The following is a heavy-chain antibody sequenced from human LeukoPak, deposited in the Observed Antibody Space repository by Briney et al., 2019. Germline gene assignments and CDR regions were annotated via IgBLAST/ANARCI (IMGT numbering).Heavy chain of an antibody. Sequence: TGGSLRLSCAVSGFTFSQYWMSWVRQAPGKGLEWVANINQDGSHKYYVDSVKGRFTISRDNAKNSLYLQMNSLRAEDTAIYYCALSTPLSGFGCWGQGTLVTVSS. CDR2: INQDGSHK. J-gene: IGHJ4*02. D-gene: IGHD3-10*01. V-gene: IGHV3-7*01. CDR3: ALSTPLSGFGC. CDR1: GFTFSQYW.